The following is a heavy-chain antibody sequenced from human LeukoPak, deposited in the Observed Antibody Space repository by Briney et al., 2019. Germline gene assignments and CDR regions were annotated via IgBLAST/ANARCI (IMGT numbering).Heavy chain of an antibody. Sequence: ASVKVSCRASGYTFTDYYIFWVRQAPGHGLEWMGWINCNNGGTQYAEKFQGRVTMTRDTSITTAYMELSSLRSDDTAIYYCARYKGGSNNLDYWGQGTLVTVSS. J-gene: IGHJ4*02. CDR2: INCNNGGT. D-gene: IGHD1-26*01. V-gene: IGHV1-2*02. CDR1: GYTFTDYY. CDR3: ARYKGGSNNLDY.